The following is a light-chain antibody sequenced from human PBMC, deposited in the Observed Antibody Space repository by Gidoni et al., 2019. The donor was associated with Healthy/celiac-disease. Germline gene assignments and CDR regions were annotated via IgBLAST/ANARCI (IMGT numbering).Light chain of an antibody. CDR1: QGVSSY. Sequence: EIVLTQSPATLSLSPGERATLSCRASQGVSSYLAWYQQKPGQAPRLLIYDASNRDTGIPARFSGSGPGTDFTLTSSSLETEDFAVYYCQQRSNWPLPFGPGTKVDIK. J-gene: IGKJ3*01. V-gene: IGKV3D-11*01. CDR2: DAS. CDR3: QQRSNWPLP.